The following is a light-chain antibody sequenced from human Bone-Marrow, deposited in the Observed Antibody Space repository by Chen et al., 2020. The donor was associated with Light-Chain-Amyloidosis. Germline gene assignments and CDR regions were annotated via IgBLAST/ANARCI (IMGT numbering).Light chain of an antibody. CDR1: NILSTS. Sequence: SYVLTQPSSVSVAPVQTATIAFGGTNILSTSVQWYQQTPGQAPLLVVYDDSDRPSGLPERLSGSNSGNTATLTISRVEAGDEADYYCQVWDRSSDRPVFGGGTKLTVL. CDR2: DDS. CDR3: QVWDRSSDRPV. V-gene: IGLV3-21*02. J-gene: IGLJ3*02.